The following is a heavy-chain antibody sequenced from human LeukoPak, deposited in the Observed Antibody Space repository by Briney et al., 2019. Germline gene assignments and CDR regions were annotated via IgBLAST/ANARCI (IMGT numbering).Heavy chain of an antibody. Sequence: ASVKVSCKTSGHTXSNFGISGVRQAPGQGLEWMGWISGNNDNPNYGQKFQGRFTVTTDSSTSTAYMELRNLRSDDTAVYYCARDGTSTDDYWGQGTLVTVSS. CDR1: GHTXSNFG. CDR3: ARDGTSTDDY. CDR2: ISGNNDNP. V-gene: IGHV1-18*01. D-gene: IGHD2-2*01. J-gene: IGHJ4*02.